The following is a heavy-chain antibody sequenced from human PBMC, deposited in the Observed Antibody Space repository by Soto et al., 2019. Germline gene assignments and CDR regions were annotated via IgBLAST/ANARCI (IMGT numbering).Heavy chain of an antibody. Sequence: GASVKVSCKASGYTFSSYAIHWVRQAPGQRLEWMGWINAGNGNTRYSQNFQARVIITRDTPATTAYMELSSLRSEDTAVYYCARDKDISGPLNWFDPWGQGTLVTVS. CDR2: INAGNGNT. CDR3: ARDKDISGPLNWFDP. CDR1: GYTFSSYA. V-gene: IGHV1-3*01. J-gene: IGHJ5*02. D-gene: IGHD5-12*01.